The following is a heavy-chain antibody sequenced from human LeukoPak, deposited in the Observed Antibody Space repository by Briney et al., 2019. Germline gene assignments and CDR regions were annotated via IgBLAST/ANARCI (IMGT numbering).Heavy chain of an antibody. CDR3: ARDYDDSSSWSRFDY. D-gene: IGHD6-13*01. V-gene: IGHV4-61*02. CDR2: IYTSGST. Sequence: SSETLSLTCTVSGGSISSGSYYWSWIRQPAGKGLEWIGRIYTSGSTNYNPSLKSRVTISVDTSKNQFSLKLSSVTAADTAVYYCARDYDDSSSWSRFDYWGQGTLVTVSS. CDR1: GGSISSGSYY. J-gene: IGHJ4*02.